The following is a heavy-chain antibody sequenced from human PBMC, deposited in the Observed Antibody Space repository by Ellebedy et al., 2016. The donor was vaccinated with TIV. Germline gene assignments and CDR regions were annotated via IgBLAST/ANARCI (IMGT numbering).Heavy chain of an antibody. CDR2: ISAIGAET. D-gene: IGHD2-21*01. Sequence: GGSLRLSXAASGFTFSKYAMSWVRQAPGKGLEWVSSISAIGAETQYGDSVMGRFTISRDNSKNTLFLRMNSLRADDTATYYCARLSNSNAFFDSWGQGTLVSVSS. CDR3: ARLSNSNAFFDS. CDR1: GFTFSKYA. V-gene: IGHV3-23*01. J-gene: IGHJ4*02.